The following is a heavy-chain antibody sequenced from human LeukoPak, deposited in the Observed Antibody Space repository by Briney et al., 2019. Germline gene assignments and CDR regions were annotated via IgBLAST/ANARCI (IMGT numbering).Heavy chain of an antibody. V-gene: IGHV3-7*01. D-gene: IGHD3-22*01. CDR2: IKQDGSEK. CDR3: ARGKYDSSGYLLLGFDY. J-gene: IGHJ4*02. Sequence: GGSLRLPCAASGLTFNNYWMNWVRQAPGKGLEWVANIKQDGSEKKYVDSVKGRFTISRDNAKKSLYLQMNSLRAEDTAVYYCARGKYDSSGYLLLGFDYWGQGTLVTVSS. CDR1: GLTFNNYW.